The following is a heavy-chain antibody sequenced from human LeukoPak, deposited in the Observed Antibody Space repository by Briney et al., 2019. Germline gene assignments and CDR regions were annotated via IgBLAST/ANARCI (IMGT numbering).Heavy chain of an antibody. V-gene: IGHV1-69*01. Sequence: SVRVSCKASGGTFSSYAISWVRQAPGQGLEWMGGIIPIFGTANYAQKFQGRVTITADESTSTAYMELSSLRSEDTAVYYCARGRHPVRGVISMNFDYWGQGTLVTVSS. CDR2: IIPIFGTA. CDR1: GGTFSSYA. D-gene: IGHD3-10*01. CDR3: ARGRHPVRGVISMNFDY. J-gene: IGHJ4*02.